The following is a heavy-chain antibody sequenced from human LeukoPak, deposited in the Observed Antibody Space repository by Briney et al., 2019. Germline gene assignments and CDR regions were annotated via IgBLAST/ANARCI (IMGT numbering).Heavy chain of an antibody. D-gene: IGHD6-13*01. CDR1: GFTFSGYS. CDR3: ARDRIEQQRTLGRSSNYYYYYYMDV. V-gene: IGHV3-21*01. J-gene: IGHJ6*03. Sequence: PGGSLRLSCAASGFTFSGYSMNWVRQAPGKGLEWVSSITSSSSYIYYSDSVKGRFTISRDNAKNSLYLQMNSLRAEDTAVYYCARDRIEQQRTLGRSSNYYYYYYMDVWGKGTTVTVSS. CDR2: ITSSSSYI.